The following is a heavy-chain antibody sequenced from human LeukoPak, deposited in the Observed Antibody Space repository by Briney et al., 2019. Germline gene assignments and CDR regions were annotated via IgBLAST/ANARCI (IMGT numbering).Heavy chain of an antibody. CDR3: ASDNYYGSGSYYKRSLWFDP. CDR1: GYTFTGYY. Sequence: ASVKVSCKASGYTFTGYYMHWVRQAPGQGLEWMGWINPNSGGTNYAQKFQGRVTMTRDTSISTAYMELSRLRSDDTAVYYCASDNYYGSGSYYKRSLWFDPWGQGTLVTVSS. D-gene: IGHD3-10*01. V-gene: IGHV1-2*02. CDR2: INPNSGGT. J-gene: IGHJ5*02.